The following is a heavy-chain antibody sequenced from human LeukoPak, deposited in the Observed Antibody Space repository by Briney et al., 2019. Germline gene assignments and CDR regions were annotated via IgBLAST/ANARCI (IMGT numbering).Heavy chain of an antibody. J-gene: IGHJ4*02. CDR2: ISGSGGKT. Sequence: GGSLRLFCAASGFTFSSYAMSWVRQAPGKGLEWVSVISGSGGKTYYADFVKGRFTISRDNSKNTLYLQMNSLRAEDTAVYYCAKGPIEAAANGLYFDYWGQGTLVTVSS. D-gene: IGHD6-13*01. CDR1: GFTFSSYA. CDR3: AKGPIEAAANGLYFDY. V-gene: IGHV3-23*01.